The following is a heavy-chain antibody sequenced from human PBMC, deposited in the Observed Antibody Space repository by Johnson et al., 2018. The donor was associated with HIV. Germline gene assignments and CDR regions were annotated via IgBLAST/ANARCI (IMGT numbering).Heavy chain of an antibody. CDR2: LSWNSGSL. Sequence: VLLVESGGGLVQPGRSLRLSCAASGFTFDDYAMHWVRQAPGKGLEWVSGLSWNSGSLGYADSVTGRFPISRDNAKNSLYLQMNSLRAEDTALYYCAKDGDYSSSLRGAFDIWGQGTMVTVSS. V-gene: IGHV3-9*01. CDR1: GFTFDDYA. D-gene: IGHD6-6*01. J-gene: IGHJ3*02. CDR3: AKDGDYSSSLRGAFDI.